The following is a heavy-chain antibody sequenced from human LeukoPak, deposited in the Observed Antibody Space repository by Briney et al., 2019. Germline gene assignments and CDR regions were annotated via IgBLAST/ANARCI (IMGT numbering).Heavy chain of an antibody. D-gene: IGHD6-13*01. CDR1: GFTLSSYW. Sequence: GGSLRLSCAASGFTLSSYWMSWVRQAPGKGLEWVSIIWYDGSNKYYADSVKGRFTISRDDSKNTVYLQMNSLRVEDTAVYYCAAASGYSYFEHWGQGTLVIVSS. V-gene: IGHV3-33*08. CDR2: IWYDGSNK. J-gene: IGHJ1*01. CDR3: AAASGYSYFEH.